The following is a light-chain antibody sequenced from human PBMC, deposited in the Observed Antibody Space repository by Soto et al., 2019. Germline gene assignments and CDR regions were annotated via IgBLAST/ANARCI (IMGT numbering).Light chain of an antibody. V-gene: IGKV4-1*01. CDR1: QSVLYSSNNKNY. J-gene: IGKJ5*01. CDR2: WAS. CDR3: QQYYSTPIT. Sequence: DIVMTQSPDSLAVSLGERATSNCKSSQSVLYSSNNKNYLAWYQQKPGQPPKLLIYWASTRESGVPDRFSGSGSGTDFTLTISSLQAEDVAVYYCQQYYSTPITFGQGTRLEL.